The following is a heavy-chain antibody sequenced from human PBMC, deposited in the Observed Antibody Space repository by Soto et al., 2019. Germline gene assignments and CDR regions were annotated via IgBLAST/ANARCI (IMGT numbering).Heavy chain of an antibody. Sequence: QVHLVQSGAEVKKPGSSVKVSCKASGDTFSSFAISWVRQAPGQGLEWMGGIIPIFRTPKYGQKFQGRVRITADEPTSTAYMELSSLRSEDTAVYYCARDKAREQLGGNYYSALDVWGQGTTVIVSS. CDR1: GDTFSSFA. V-gene: IGHV1-69*12. CDR2: IIPIFRTP. CDR3: ARDKAREQLGGNYYSALDV. D-gene: IGHD1-1*01. J-gene: IGHJ6*02.